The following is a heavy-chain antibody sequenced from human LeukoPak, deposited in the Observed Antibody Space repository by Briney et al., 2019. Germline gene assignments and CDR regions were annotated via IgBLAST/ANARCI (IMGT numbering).Heavy chain of an antibody. CDR1: GFTFSSYA. CDR3: AKDAPYYDFWSGYSYTSYGFDY. V-gene: IGHV3-30*04. D-gene: IGHD3-3*01. Sequence: GGSLRLSCAASGFTFSSYAMHWVRQAPGKGLEWVAVISYDGSNKYYADSVKGRFTISRDNSKNTLYLQMNSLRAEDTAVYYCAKDAPYYDFWSGYSYTSYGFDYWGQGTLVTVSS. CDR2: ISYDGSNK. J-gene: IGHJ4*02.